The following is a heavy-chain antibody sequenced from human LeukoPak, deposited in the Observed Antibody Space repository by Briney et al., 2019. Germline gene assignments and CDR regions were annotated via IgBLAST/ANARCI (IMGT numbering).Heavy chain of an antibody. J-gene: IGHJ5*02. CDR1: GFTFSSYS. CDR3: ASLIAVGGFDP. D-gene: IGHD6-19*01. V-gene: IGHV3-48*01. Sequence: GGSLRLSCAASGFTFSSYSMNWVRQAPGKGLEWVSYISSSSSTIYYADSVKGRFTISRDNAKNSLYLQMNSLRAEDTAVYYCASLIAVGGFDPWGQGTLVTVSS. CDR2: ISSSSSTI.